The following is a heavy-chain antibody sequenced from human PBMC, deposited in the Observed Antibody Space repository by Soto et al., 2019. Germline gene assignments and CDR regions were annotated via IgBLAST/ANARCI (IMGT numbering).Heavy chain of an antibody. CDR3: AKGLDIVDPLYY. V-gene: IGHV3-23*01. D-gene: IGHD5-12*01. CDR1: GFTFSIYA. Sequence: GGSLRLSCAASGFTFSIYAVSWVRQAPGKGLEWVSAISGSGGRTYYADSVKGRFTVSRDNSKNTVYLQMNSLRAEDTAVYYCAKGLDIVDPLYYWGQGTLVTVSS. CDR2: ISGSGGRT. J-gene: IGHJ4*02.